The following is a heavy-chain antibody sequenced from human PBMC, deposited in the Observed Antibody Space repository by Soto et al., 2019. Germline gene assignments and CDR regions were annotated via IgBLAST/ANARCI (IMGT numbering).Heavy chain of an antibody. V-gene: IGHV3-21*01. D-gene: IGHD6-19*01. J-gene: IGHJ6*02. CDR2: ISSSSSYI. CDR3: AKDRIAVAGTHFYYYYYGMDV. Sequence: PGGSLRLSCAASGFTFSSYSMNWVRQAPGKGLEWVSSISSSSSYIYYADSVKGRFTISRDNAKNSLYLQMNSLRAEDTAVYYCAKDRIAVAGTHFYYYYYGMDVWGQGTTVTVSS. CDR1: GFTFSSYS.